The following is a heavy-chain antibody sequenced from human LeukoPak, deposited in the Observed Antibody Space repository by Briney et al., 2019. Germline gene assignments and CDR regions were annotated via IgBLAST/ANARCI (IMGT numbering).Heavy chain of an antibody. CDR1: GGSISSSSYY. CDR2: IYYSGST. Sequence: SETLSLTCTVSGGSISSSSYYWGWIRQPPGKGLEWIGSIYYSGSTYYNPSLKSRVTISVDTSKNQFSLKLSSVTAADTAVYYCARGCQLELRWYNWFDPWGRGTLVTVSS. D-gene: IGHD1-7*01. V-gene: IGHV4-39*01. J-gene: IGHJ5*02. CDR3: ARGCQLELRWYNWFDP.